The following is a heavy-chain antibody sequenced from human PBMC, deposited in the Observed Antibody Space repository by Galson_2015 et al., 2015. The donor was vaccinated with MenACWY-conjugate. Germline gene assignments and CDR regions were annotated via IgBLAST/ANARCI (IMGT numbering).Heavy chain of an antibody. CDR3: AREPNYGDYPDAFDI. V-gene: IGHV1-69*13. D-gene: IGHD4-17*01. J-gene: IGHJ3*02. Sequence: SVKVSCKASGGTFSSYAISWVRQAPGQGLEWMGGIIPIFGTANYAQKFQGRVTITADESTSTAYMELSSLRSEDTAVYYCAREPNYGDYPDAFDIWGQGTMVTVSS. CDR2: IIPIFGTA. CDR1: GGTFSSYA.